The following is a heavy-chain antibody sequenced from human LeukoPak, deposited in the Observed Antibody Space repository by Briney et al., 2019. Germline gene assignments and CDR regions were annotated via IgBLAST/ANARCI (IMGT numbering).Heavy chain of an antibody. D-gene: IGHD3-3*01. CDR2: INHSGST. V-gene: IGHV4-34*01. CDR3: AREGLRFLEWLLHPYFDY. J-gene: IGHJ4*02. Sequence: SETLSLTCAVYGGSFSGYYWSWIRQPPGKGLEWIGEINHSGSTNYNPSLKSRVTISVDTSKNQFSLKLSSVTAADTAVYYCAREGLRFLEWLLHPYFDYWGQGTLVTVSS. CDR1: GGSFSGYY.